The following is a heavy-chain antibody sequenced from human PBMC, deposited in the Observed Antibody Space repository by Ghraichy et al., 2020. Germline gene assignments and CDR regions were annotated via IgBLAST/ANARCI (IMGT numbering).Heavy chain of an antibody. CDR2: IYHSGGT. V-gene: IGHV4-31*03. J-gene: IGHJ6*02. CDR1: GGSVTSGGQY. Sequence: SETLSLTCTVSGGSVTSGGQYWNWIRQRPGKGLEWMGYIYHSGGTHYNPSLKSRLSLSLDTSKNEVSLKLSSVTPADTAVYLCARGSFEGYCSGVDCYVDYYYGMDVWGQGTSVTVSS. CDR3: ARGSFEGYCSGVDCYVDYYYGMDV. D-gene: IGHD2-15*01.